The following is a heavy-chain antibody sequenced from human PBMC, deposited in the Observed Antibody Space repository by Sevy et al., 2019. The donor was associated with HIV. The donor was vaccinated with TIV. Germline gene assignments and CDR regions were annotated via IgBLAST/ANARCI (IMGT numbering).Heavy chain of an antibody. V-gene: IGHV3-33*01. D-gene: IGHD3-16*01. CDR3: ARYWGRDGHSIDY. CDR2: IWYDGTDK. CDR1: GFIFSNYA. Sequence: GGSLRLSCATSGFIFSNYAMHWIRQAPGKGLEWVAVIWYDGTDKYYADSVQGRLTIFRDNSKNTLYLQMNSLRVEDTAVYYCARYWGRDGHSIDYWGQGTLVTVSS. J-gene: IGHJ4*02.